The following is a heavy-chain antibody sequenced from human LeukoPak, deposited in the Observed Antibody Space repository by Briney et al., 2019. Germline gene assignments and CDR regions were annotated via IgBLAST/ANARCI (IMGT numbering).Heavy chain of an antibody. CDR1: GFTFSXXX. J-gene: IGHJ4*02. V-gene: IGHV3-30*06. CDR2: IQYDGSNK. Sequence: AASGFTFSXXXXXXVXXXPGXXXXXXXXIQYDGSNKYYADSVKGRFTISRDNSKNTLYLQMNSLRAEDTAVYYCARGVDYDFWSGPDYWGQGTLVTVSS. CDR3: ARGVDYDFWSGPDY. D-gene: IGHD3-3*01.